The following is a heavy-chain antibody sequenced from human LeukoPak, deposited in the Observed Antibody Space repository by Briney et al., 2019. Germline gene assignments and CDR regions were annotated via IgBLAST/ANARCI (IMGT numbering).Heavy chain of an antibody. V-gene: IGHV3-30*03. CDR1: GFTFSSHG. Sequence: GGSLRLSCAASGFTFSSHGIHWVRQAPGKGLEWVAVIPYDGSNKNYADSVKGRFTISRDNSKNTLYLQMNSLRAEDTALYYCARDLSGSYVFDYWGQGTLVTVSS. CDR3: ARDLSGSYVFDY. D-gene: IGHD1-26*01. CDR2: IPYDGSNK. J-gene: IGHJ4*02.